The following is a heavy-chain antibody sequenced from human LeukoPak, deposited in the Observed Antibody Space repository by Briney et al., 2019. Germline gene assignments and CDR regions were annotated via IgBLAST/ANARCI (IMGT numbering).Heavy chain of an antibody. Sequence: ASVTVSCKASGGTFSSYAISWVRQAPGQGLEWMGGIIPIFGTANYAQKFQGRVTITTDESTSTDYMELSSLRSADTAVYYCARGVAVGYYFVYWCQGTRVTFSS. V-gene: IGHV1-69*05. D-gene: IGHD1-26*01. CDR1: GGTFSSYA. CDR3: ARGVAVGYYFVY. J-gene: IGHJ4*02. CDR2: IIPIFGTA.